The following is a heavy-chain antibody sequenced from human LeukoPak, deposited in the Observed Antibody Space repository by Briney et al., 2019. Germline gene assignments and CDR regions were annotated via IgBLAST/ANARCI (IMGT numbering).Heavy chain of an antibody. D-gene: IGHD2-2*03. CDR2: IYHSGST. Sequence: SETLSLTCTVSGYSISSGYYWGWIRQPPGKGLEWIGSIYHSGSTYYNPSLKSRVTISVDTSKNQFSLKLSSVTAADTAVYYCARVELDNYYYYYMDVWGKGTTVTVSS. V-gene: IGHV4-38-2*02. J-gene: IGHJ6*03. CDR3: ARVELDNYYYYYMDV. CDR1: GYSISSGYY.